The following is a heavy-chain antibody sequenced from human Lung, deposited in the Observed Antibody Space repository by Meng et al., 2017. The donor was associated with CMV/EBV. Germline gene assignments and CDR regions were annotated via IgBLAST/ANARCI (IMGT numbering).Heavy chain of an antibody. CDR3: AKAALYSSSWAPFDY. V-gene: IGHV3-30*02. D-gene: IGHD6-13*01. J-gene: IGHJ4*02. CDR1: GFTFSSYG. Sequence: GGSXRLXXAASGFTFSSYGMHWVRQAPGKGLEWVAFIRYDATNKYYADSVKGRFTISRDNSKNTLYLQMNSLRAEDTAVYYCAKAALYSSSWAPFDYWGQGXLVTVSS. CDR2: IRYDATNK.